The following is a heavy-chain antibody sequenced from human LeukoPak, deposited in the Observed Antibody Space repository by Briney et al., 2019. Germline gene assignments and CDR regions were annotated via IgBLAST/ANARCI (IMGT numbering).Heavy chain of an antibody. CDR1: GCPISTIHW. Sequence: PSGTRSSTGAVSGCPISTIHWCRRVRQHPGNGLEWLGDNYHSASNNYQPSLKRRGTISADKAKSQFSLKLCYVTAADTAVYYCTRDPKIRYLDWAKNTYYGMDVWGKGTTVTVSS. J-gene: IGHJ6*04. D-gene: IGHD3-9*01. CDR2: NYHSASN. V-gene: IGHV4-4*02. CDR3: TRDPKIRYLDWAKNTYYGMDV.